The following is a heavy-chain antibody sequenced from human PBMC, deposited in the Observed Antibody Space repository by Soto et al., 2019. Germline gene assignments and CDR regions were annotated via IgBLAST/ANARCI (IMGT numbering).Heavy chain of an antibody. CDR1: GGTFSSYA. CDR3: ATPGLGTGRYFFHD. J-gene: IGHJ4*02. CDR2: IIPIFGTA. V-gene: IGHV1-69*13. D-gene: IGHD2-8*02. Sequence: SVKVSCKASGGTFSSYAISWVRQAPGQGLEWMGGIIPIFGTANYAQKFQGRVTITADESKNTLYLQMNSLRAEDTAVYYCATPGLGTGRYFFHDWGQGTLVTVSS.